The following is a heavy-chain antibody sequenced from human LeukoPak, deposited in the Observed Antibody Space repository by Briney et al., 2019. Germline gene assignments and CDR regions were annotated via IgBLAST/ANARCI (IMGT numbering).Heavy chain of an antibody. CDR2: IKQDGSEK. J-gene: IGHJ4*02. CDR3: ARWSGGWLD. Sequence: GGSLRLSCAASGFTFSSYWMSWVRQAPGKGLEWVANIKQDGSEKYYVDSVKGRFTVSRDDPKNSLYLQMNSLRAEDTAIYYCARWSGGWLDWGQGTLVTVSS. D-gene: IGHD6-19*01. CDR1: GFTFSSYW. V-gene: IGHV3-7*01.